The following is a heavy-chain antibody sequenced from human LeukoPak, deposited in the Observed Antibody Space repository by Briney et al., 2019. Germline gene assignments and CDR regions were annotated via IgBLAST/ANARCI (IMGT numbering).Heavy chain of an antibody. J-gene: IGHJ6*02. CDR3: ARLVRIVVVPAAIRYYYYGMDV. D-gene: IGHD2-2*02. V-gene: IGHV4-34*01. CDR1: GYSISSGYY. CDR2: INHSGST. Sequence: KPSETLSLTCAVSGYSISSGYYWSWIRQPPGKGLEWIGEINHSGSTNYNPSLKSRVTISVDTSKNQFSLKLSSVTAVDTAVYYCARLVRIVVVPAAIRYYYYGMDVWGQGTTVTVSS.